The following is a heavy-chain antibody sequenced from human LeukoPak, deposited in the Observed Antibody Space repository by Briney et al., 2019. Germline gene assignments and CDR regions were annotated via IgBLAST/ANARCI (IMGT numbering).Heavy chain of an antibody. Sequence: GASVKVSCKASGYTFTSHAMNWVRQAPGQGLEWMGWISTNTGNPTYAQGFTGRFVFSLDTSVSTAYLQISSLKAEDTAVYYCASFWLVPAFDIWGQGTMVTVSS. CDR3: ASFWLVPAFDI. V-gene: IGHV7-4-1*02. CDR2: ISTNTGNP. J-gene: IGHJ3*02. D-gene: IGHD6-19*01. CDR1: GYTFTSHA.